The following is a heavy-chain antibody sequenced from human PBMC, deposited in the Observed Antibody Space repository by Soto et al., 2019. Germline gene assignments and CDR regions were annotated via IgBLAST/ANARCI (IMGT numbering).Heavy chain of an antibody. CDR1: GFTFSSYS. CDR3: ARDLRTYYDILTGYFPPGYGYYYYGMDV. V-gene: IGHV3-21*01. J-gene: IGHJ6*02. Sequence: GGSLRLSCAASGFTFSSYSMNWVRQAPGKGLEWVSSISSSSSYIYYADSVKGRFTISRDNAKNSLYLQMNSLRAEDTAVYYCARDLRTYYDILTGYFPPGYGYYYYGMDVWGQGTTVTVSS. D-gene: IGHD3-9*01. CDR2: ISSSSSYI.